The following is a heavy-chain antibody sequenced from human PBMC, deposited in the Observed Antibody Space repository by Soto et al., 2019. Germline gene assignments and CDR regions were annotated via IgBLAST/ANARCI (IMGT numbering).Heavy chain of an antibody. J-gene: IGHJ6*02. CDR1: GFTFSSYA. V-gene: IGHV3-23*01. D-gene: IGHD3-22*01. CDR2: ISGSGGST. Sequence: PGGSLRLSCAASGFTFSSYAMSWVRQAPGKGLEWDSAISGSGGSTYYADSVKGRFTISRDNSKNTLYLQMNSLRAEDTAVYYCAKDGRITMIVVGTYGMDVWGQGTTVTVSS. CDR3: AKDGRITMIVVGTYGMDV.